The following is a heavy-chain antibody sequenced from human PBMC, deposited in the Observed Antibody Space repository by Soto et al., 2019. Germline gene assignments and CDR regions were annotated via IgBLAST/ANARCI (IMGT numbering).Heavy chain of an antibody. CDR3: GGGRGGDYGVNSGFYGY. CDR1: GFTFSGHG. Sequence: QVQLVESGGGVVQPGRSLRLSCAASGFTFSGHGMHWVRQAPGKGRQWVAVVWHGGSKGYYAVSVKGRFTISRDNSKSTVYLQMNGVRAEDTSVYSCGGGRGGDYGVNSGFYGYLGQGPLVTVS. V-gene: IGHV3-33*01. CDR2: VWHGGSKG. J-gene: IGHJ4*02. D-gene: IGHD4-17*01.